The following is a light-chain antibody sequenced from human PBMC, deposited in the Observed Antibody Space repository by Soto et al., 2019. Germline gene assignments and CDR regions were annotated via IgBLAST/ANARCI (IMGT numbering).Light chain of an antibody. Sequence: EIVLTQSPDTLSLSPGESATLSCRASQSVSSRYLAWYQQKPGRAPRLLIYGASNRATGIPDRFSGSGSGTEFTLTISRLEPEDFAVFYCQQYDNSVTFGQGTRLEIE. J-gene: IGKJ5*01. CDR3: QQYDNSVT. CDR1: QSVSSRY. V-gene: IGKV3-20*01. CDR2: GAS.